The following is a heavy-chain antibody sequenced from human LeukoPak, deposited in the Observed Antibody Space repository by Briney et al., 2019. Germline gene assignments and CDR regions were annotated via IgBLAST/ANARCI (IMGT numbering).Heavy chain of an antibody. D-gene: IGHD6-19*01. J-gene: IGHJ4*02. V-gene: IGHV3-23*01. Sequence: ETGGSLRLSCAASGFTFSSYAMSWVRQAPGKGLEWVSAISGSGGSTYYADSVKGRFTISRDNSKNTLYLQMNSLRAEDTAVYYCAKEVSSGSGFDYWGQGTLVTVSS. CDR2: ISGSGGST. CDR1: GFTFSSYA. CDR3: AKEVSSGSGFDY.